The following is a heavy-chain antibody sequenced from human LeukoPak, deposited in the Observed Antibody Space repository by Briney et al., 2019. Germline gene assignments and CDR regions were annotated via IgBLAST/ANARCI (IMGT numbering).Heavy chain of an antibody. CDR2: INGDGSTT. CDR3: ARVGGPGWYGY. D-gene: IGHD6-19*01. V-gene: IGHV3-74*03. J-gene: IGHJ4*02. Sequence: GGSLRLSCAASGFTFSTYWMHWVRQVPGKGLVWVSRINGDGSTTTNADSVKGRLTISRDNAKNTLYLQMNSLRAEDTALYYCARVGGPGWYGYWGQGTLVTVSS. CDR1: GFTFSTYW.